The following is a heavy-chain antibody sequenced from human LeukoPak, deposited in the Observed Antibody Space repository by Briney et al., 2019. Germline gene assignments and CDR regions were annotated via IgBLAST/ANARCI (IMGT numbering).Heavy chain of an antibody. V-gene: IGHV3-48*01. CDR3: ARVDSSSWYSHGDEYFQH. Sequence: GGSLRLSCAASGFTFCSYSMNWVRQAPGKGLEWVSYISSSSSTIYYADSVKGRFTISRDNAKNSLYLQMNSLRAEDTAVYYCARVDSSSWYSHGDEYFQHWGQGTLVTVSS. CDR1: GFTFCSYS. CDR2: ISSSSSTI. D-gene: IGHD6-13*01. J-gene: IGHJ1*01.